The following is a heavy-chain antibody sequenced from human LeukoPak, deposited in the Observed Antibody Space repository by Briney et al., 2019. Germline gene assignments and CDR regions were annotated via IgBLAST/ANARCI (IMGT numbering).Heavy chain of an antibody. Sequence: GGSLRLSCAVSGFTFSTYWMHWVRQAPGKGLVWVSRISYDGINTNYADSVKGRFTISRDNAKNTLYLQMNSLRAEDTAVYYCVLLSLTPGWGQGTLVTVSS. V-gene: IGHV3-74*01. D-gene: IGHD3-10*01. CDR3: VLLSLTPG. J-gene: IGHJ4*02. CDR1: GFTFSTYW. CDR2: ISYDGINT.